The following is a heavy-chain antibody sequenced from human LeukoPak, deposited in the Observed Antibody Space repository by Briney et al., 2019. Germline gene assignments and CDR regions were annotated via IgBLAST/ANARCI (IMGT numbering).Heavy chain of an antibody. CDR3: AKDPPIVVVPADTDY. V-gene: IGHV3-21*01. D-gene: IGHD2-2*01. J-gene: IGHJ4*02. CDR1: GFTFSNAW. Sequence: GGSLRLSCAASGFTFSNAWMSWVRQAPGKGLEWVSSISSSSSYIYYADSVKGRFTISRDNSKNTLYLQMNSLRAEDTAVYCCAKDPPIVVVPADTDYWGQGTLVTVSS. CDR2: ISSSSSYI.